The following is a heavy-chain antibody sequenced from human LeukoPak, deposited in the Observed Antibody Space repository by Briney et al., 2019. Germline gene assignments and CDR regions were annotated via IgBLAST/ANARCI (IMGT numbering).Heavy chain of an antibody. CDR2: IYYSGST. J-gene: IGHJ4*02. Sequence: SETLSLTCTVSGGSISIGGYYWSWIRQHPGKGLEWIGYIYYSGSTYYNPSLKSRVTISVDTSKNQFSLKLSSVTAADTAVYYCARRSGPAAISGYFDYWGQGTLVTVSS. CDR3: ARRSGPAAISGYFDY. V-gene: IGHV4-31*03. CDR1: GGSISIGGYY. D-gene: IGHD2-2*02.